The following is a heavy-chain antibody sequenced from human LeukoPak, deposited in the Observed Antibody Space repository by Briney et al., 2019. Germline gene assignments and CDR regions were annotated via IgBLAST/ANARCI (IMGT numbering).Heavy chain of an antibody. CDR3: AGDAGTPYYGMDV. J-gene: IGHJ6*02. CDR2: INAGNGNT. CDR1: GFTFTNHA. Sequence: ASVKVSCKASGFTFTNHALQWERQAPGQRLEWMGWINAGNGNTKYSQQFQGRVTITRDTSATTTYIELSSLRSEDTAVYYCAGDAGTPYYGMDVWGQGTTVTVSS. V-gene: IGHV1-3*01. D-gene: IGHD1-1*01.